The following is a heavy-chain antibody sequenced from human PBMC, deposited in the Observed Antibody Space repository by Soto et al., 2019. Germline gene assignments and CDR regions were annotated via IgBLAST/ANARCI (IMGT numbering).Heavy chain of an antibody. V-gene: IGHV3-9*01. D-gene: IGHD6-13*01. J-gene: IGHJ1*01. CDR3: VKDESINWYSGHFRH. CDR1: GFTLADYG. CDR2: INWNSGSI. Sequence: SLTLSCAVSGFTLADYGMHWVRPVPGKGLEWGAGINWNSGSIGYGDSVKCRFAISRDNAKNALPLQMNSLSAEDTAFYYCVKDESINWYSGHFRHWGQGTLVTVSS.